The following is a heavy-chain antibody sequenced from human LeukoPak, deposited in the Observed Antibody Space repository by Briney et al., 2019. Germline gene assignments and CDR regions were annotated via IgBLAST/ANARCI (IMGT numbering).Heavy chain of an antibody. V-gene: IGHV3-11*04. J-gene: IGHJ3*02. CDR2: ISSSGSTI. CDR3: AREGRSHDASDI. CDR1: GFTFSDFY. Sequence: GGSLRLSCAASGFTFSDFYMSWIRQAPGKGLEWVSYISSSGSTIYYADSVKGRFTISRDDAKNSLYLQMNSLRAEDTAVYYCAREGRSHDASDIWGQGTMVTVSS.